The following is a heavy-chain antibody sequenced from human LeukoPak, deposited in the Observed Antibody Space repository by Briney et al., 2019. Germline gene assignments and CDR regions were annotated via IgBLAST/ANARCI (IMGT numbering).Heavy chain of an antibody. CDR1: GFTFSSYA. CDR2: ISGSGGST. CDR3: AKAVRLGYDTGLGYFDY. Sequence: GRSLRLSCAASGFTFSSYAMSWVRQAPGKGLEWVSAISGSGGSTYYADSVKGRFTISRDNSKNTLYLQMNSLRAEDTAVYYCAKAVRLGYDTGLGYFDYWGQGTLVTVSS. D-gene: IGHD3-22*01. J-gene: IGHJ4*02. V-gene: IGHV3-23*01.